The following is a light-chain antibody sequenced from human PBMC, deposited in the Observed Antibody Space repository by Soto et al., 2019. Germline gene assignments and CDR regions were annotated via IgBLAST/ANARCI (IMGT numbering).Light chain of an antibody. CDR2: DNN. CDR3: GTWDSILSVVV. J-gene: IGLJ2*01. CDR1: SSNIANNY. Sequence: QSVLTQPPSVSAAPGQKVTISCSGSSSNIANNYVSWYQQLPGTAPKLLIYDNNKRPSGIPDRFSGSKSGTSATLGIAGLQTGDEADYYCGTWDSILSVVVFGGGTQLTVL. V-gene: IGLV1-51*01.